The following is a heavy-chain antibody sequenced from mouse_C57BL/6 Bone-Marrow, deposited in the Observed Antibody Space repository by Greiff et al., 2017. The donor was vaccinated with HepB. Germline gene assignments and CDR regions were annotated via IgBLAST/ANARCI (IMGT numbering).Heavy chain of an antibody. CDR1: GYTFTSYW. CDR2: IDPSDSDT. V-gene: IGHV1-50*01. CDR3: ARSEQGQLRPHYYAIDY. D-gene: IGHD3-2*02. J-gene: IGHJ4*01. Sequence: QVQLQQSGAELVKPGASVKLSCKASGYTFTSYWMQWVKQRPGQGLEWIGEIDPSDSDTNYNQKFKGKATLTVDTSSSTAYMHLSSVTSEDSAVYYDARSEQGQLRPHYYAIDYWGQGASVTVSS.